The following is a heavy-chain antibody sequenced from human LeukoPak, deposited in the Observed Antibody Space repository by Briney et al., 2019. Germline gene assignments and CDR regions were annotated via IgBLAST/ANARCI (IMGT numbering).Heavy chain of an antibody. D-gene: IGHD2-15*01. V-gene: IGHV3-23*01. CDR1: GFTFSGYA. Sequence: GGSLRLSCAASGFTFSGYAMSWVRQAPGKGLEWVSSISGDGGSTYYADSVKGRFTISRDNAKNTVYLQMNSLRAEDTAIYYCAKNRGYCSGGSCYGDYWGQGTLVTVSS. J-gene: IGHJ4*02. CDR3: AKNRGYCSGGSCYGDY. CDR2: ISGDGGST.